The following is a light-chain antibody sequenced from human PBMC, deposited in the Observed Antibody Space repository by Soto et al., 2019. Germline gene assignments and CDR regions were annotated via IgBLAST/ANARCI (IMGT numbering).Light chain of an antibody. CDR3: QQYGSSLIT. CDR2: DAS. J-gene: IGKJ5*01. Sequence: EIVFTQSPATLSLSPGERATLSCRASQSVSGYLAWYQQKPGQAPRLLIYDASNRATGIPARFSGSGSGTDFTLTISSLEPEDFAVYYCQQYGSSLITFGQGTRLEIK. CDR1: QSVSGY. V-gene: IGKV3-11*01.